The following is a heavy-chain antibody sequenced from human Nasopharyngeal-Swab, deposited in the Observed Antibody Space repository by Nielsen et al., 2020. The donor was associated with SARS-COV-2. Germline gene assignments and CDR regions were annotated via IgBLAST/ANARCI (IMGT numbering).Heavy chain of an antibody. Sequence: ASVNVSCKASRYTFTSYALHWLRQAPGQRLEGMGWINACNGNTKYSQKFQGRVTITRDTSASTAYMELSSLRSEDTAVYYCARNYDILTGYYKGAYYYYGMDVWGQGTTVTVSS. CDR2: INACNGNT. CDR1: RYTFTSYA. CDR3: ARNYDILTGYYKGAYYYYGMDV. J-gene: IGHJ6*02. V-gene: IGHV1-3*01. D-gene: IGHD3-9*01.